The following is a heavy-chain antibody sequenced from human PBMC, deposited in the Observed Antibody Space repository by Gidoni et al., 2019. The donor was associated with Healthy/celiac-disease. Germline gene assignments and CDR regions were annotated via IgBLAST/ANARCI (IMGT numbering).Heavy chain of an antibody. Sequence: QVQLVESGGGLVKPGGSLRLSCAASGFTFRDYYMSWIRQAPGKGLEWVSYISSSGSTIYYADSGKGRFTISRDNAKNSLYLQMNSLRAEDTAVYYCARDHSWYYYDSSGYPVDYWGQGTLVTVSS. CDR2: ISSSGSTI. J-gene: IGHJ4*02. CDR3: ARDHSWYYYDSSGYPVDY. CDR1: GFTFRDYY. D-gene: IGHD3-22*01. V-gene: IGHV3-11*01.